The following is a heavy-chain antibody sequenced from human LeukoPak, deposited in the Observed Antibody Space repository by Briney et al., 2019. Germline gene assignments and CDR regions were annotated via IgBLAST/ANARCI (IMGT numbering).Heavy chain of an antibody. CDR3: ARRLGGTSTGFDY. Sequence: SETLSLTCTVSGGSISSYYWSWIRQPPGKGLEWIGYIYYSGSTNYNPSLKSRVTISVDTSKNQFSLKLNSVTAADTAVYYCARRLGGTSTGFDYWGQGTLVTVSS. CDR2: IYYSGST. V-gene: IGHV4-59*08. CDR1: GGSISSYY. J-gene: IGHJ4*02. D-gene: IGHD2-2*01.